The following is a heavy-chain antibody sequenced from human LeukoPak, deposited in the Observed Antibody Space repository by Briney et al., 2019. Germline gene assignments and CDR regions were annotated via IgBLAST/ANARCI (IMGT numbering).Heavy chain of an antibody. D-gene: IGHD6-19*01. Sequence: PGGSLRLSCAASGFTFSTCWMTWVRQAPGKGLEWVANIKQDGSEKYYVDSVKGRFTISRDNAKNSLYLQMNSLRAEDTAVYYCARGRIAVAGTYIPSNWGPQLYYMDVWGKGTTVTVSS. CDR2: IKQDGSEK. V-gene: IGHV3-7*01. CDR3: ARGRIAVAGTYIPSNWGPQLYYMDV. J-gene: IGHJ6*03. CDR1: GFTFSTCW.